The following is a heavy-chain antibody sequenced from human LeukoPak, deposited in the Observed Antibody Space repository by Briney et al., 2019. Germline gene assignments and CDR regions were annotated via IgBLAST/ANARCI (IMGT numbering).Heavy chain of an antibody. Sequence: SQTLSLTCAISGDSVSTNSAAWSWIRQSPSRGLEWLGRTYYRSKWYNDYAVSVKSRITINPDTSKNQFSLQLNSLTPEDTAVYYCAREADSGGYYHVFDYWGQGTLVTVSS. J-gene: IGHJ4*02. D-gene: IGHD3-22*01. CDR2: TYYRSKWYN. V-gene: IGHV6-1*01. CDR1: GDSVSTNSAA. CDR3: AREADSGGYYHVFDY.